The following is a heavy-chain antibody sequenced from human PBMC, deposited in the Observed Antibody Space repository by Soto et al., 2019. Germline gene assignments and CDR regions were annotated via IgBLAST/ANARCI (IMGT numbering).Heavy chain of an antibody. CDR3: ARDLGRTGYYYYYGMDV. Sequence: QVQLVQSGAEEKKPGASVKVSCKASGYTFTSYAMHWVRQAPGQRLEWMGWINAGNGNTKYSQKFQGRVTITRDTSASTAYMELSSLRSEDTAVYYCARDLGRTGYYYYYGMDVWGQRTTVTVSS. CDR1: GYTFTSYA. J-gene: IGHJ6*02. V-gene: IGHV1-3*05. CDR2: INAGNGNT. D-gene: IGHD1-26*01.